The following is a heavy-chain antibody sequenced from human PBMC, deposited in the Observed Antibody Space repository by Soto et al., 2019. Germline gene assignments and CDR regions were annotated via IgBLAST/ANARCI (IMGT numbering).Heavy chain of an antibody. CDR1: GGTFNSYR. CDR2: LIPIFGTP. J-gene: IGHJ5*02. CDR3: AREKFSNYFDP. D-gene: IGHD4-4*01. V-gene: IGHV1-69*01. Sequence: QVQLVQSGAEVKKPGSSVKVSCKSSGGTFNSYRISWVRQAPGQGLEWMGGLIPIFGTPNYAQKFQGRLTVTADESTSTVYMELSSLRSEDTAIYYCAREKFSNYFDPWGQGSLVTVSS.